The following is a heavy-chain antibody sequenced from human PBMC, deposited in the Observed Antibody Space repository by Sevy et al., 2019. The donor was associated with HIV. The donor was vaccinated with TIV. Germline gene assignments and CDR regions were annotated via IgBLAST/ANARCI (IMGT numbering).Heavy chain of an antibody. CDR2: ISSSSGTI. J-gene: IGHJ5*01. Sequence: GGSLRLSCSASGFTFSAYSMNWVRQAPGKGLEWVSYISSSSGTIYYADSVKGQFTISRDNAKSSLYLQMNGLRAEDTAVYYCARAGGDCYSKNECWFVSWGQGTLVTVSS. D-gene: IGHD2-21*01. V-gene: IGHV3-48*01. CDR1: GFTFSAYS. CDR3: ARAGGDCYSKNECWFVS.